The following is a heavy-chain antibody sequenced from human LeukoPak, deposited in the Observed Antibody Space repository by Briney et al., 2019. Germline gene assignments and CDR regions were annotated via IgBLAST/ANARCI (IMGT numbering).Heavy chain of an antibody. J-gene: IGHJ4*02. V-gene: IGHV4-59*01. Sequence: TSETLSLTCTGSSGSISSYYCSWNRQPPGQGLEWIGYIYNGGSTNYNPSLKSRVTISVDTSKNQFSLKLSSVTAADTAVYYCARGVRWNDYWGQGTLVTVSS. CDR3: ARGVRWNDY. CDR1: SGSISSYY. D-gene: IGHD1-1*01. CDR2: IYNGGST.